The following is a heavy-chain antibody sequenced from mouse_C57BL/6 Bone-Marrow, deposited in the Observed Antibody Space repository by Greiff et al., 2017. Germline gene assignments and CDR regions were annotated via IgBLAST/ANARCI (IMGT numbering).Heavy chain of an antibody. D-gene: IGHD1-1*01. J-gene: IGHJ4*01. Sequence: QVQLKQPGAELVKPGASVKLSCKASGYTFTSYWMHWVKQRPGQGLEWIGMIHPNSGSTNYNEKFKSKATLTVDKSSSTAYMQLSSLTSEDSAVYYCARRGFTTVVANAMDYWGQGTSVTVSS. CDR1: GYTFTSYW. V-gene: IGHV1-64*01. CDR2: IHPNSGST. CDR3: ARRGFTTVVANAMDY.